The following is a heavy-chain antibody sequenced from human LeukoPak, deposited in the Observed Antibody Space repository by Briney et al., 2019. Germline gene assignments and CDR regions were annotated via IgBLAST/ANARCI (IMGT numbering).Heavy chain of an antibody. CDR2: IYYSGST. D-gene: IGHD5-18*01. J-gene: IGHJ4*02. CDR1: GGSISSYY. Sequence: SETLSLTCTVSGGSISSYYWSWIRQPPGKGLGWIGYIYYSGSTNYNPSLKSRVTISVDTSKNQFSLKLSSVTAADTAVYYCARDGQGYSYDYWGQGTLVTVSS. V-gene: IGHV4-59*01. CDR3: ARDGQGYSYDY.